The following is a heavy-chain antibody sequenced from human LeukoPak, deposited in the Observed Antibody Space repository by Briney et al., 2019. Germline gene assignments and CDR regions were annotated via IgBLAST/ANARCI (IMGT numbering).Heavy chain of an antibody. CDR1: GFTFSDYY. D-gene: IGHD3-10*01. J-gene: IGHJ4*02. V-gene: IGHV3-11*01. Sequence: GGSLRLSCAASGFTFSDYYMSRIRQAPGKGLEWVSYISSSGSTIYHADSVKGRFTISRDNAKNSLYLQMNSLRAEDTAVYYCAKEYYYGSAYYFDYWGQGTLVTVSS. CDR2: ISSSGSTI. CDR3: AKEYYYGSAYYFDY.